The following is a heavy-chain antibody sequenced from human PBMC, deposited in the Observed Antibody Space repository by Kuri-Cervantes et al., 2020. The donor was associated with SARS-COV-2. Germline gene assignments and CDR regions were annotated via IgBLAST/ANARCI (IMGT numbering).Heavy chain of an antibody. D-gene: IGHD6-13*01. CDR1: GGSISSGDYY. CDR2: IYYSGSN. V-gene: IGHV4-30-4*08. Sequence: SETLSLTCTVSGGSISSGDYYWSWIRQPPGKGLEWIGYIYYSGSNYYNPSLKSRVTISVDTSKNQFSLKLSSVTAADTAVYYWARDMPAAGTGYYYYYMDVWGKGTTVTVSS. CDR3: ARDMPAAGTGYYYYYMDV. J-gene: IGHJ6*03.